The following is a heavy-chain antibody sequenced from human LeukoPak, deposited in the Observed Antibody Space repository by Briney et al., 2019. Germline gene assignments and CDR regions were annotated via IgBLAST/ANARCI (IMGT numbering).Heavy chain of an antibody. V-gene: IGHV3-33*01. Sequence: GGSLRLSCAASGFAFSSHGMHWVRQAPGKGLEWVAVIWPDGSIEYYADSVKGRFTISRDNSKNTLYEQMNSLRAEDTAVYYCARAVTRYGLFDYWGQGALVTVSS. D-gene: IGHD5-18*01. J-gene: IGHJ4*02. CDR2: IWPDGSIE. CDR1: GFAFSSHG. CDR3: ARAVTRYGLFDY.